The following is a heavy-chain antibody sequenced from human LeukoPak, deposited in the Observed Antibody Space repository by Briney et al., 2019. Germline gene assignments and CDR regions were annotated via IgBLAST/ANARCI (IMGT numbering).Heavy chain of an antibody. D-gene: IGHD2-2*01. V-gene: IGHV5-51*01. CDR3: ARPECSSTRCYLYFQH. J-gene: IGHJ1*01. CDR2: IYPADSQT. CDR1: GYNFFTYW. Sequence: GESLKISCKASGYNFFTYWIGWVRQMPGKGLEWMGIIYPADSQTRYSPSFQGQVTISADKSISTAYLQWSSLKASDTAIYYCARPECSSTRCYLYFQHWGQGTLVTVSP.